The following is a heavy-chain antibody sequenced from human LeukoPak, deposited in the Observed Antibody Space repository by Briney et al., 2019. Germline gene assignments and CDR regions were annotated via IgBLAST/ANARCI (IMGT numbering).Heavy chain of an antibody. CDR2: ISSSDNTI. J-gene: IGHJ4*02. Sequence: GGSLRLSCAASGFTFSTYSMNWVRQAPGKGLEWISYISSSDNTIYYADSVKGRFTISRDNARHSLYLQMNSLRAEDTAVYYCAKDRGLWFGEVFLFDYWGQGTLVTVSS. CDR1: GFTFSTYS. V-gene: IGHV3-48*04. D-gene: IGHD3-10*01. CDR3: AKDRGLWFGEVFLFDY.